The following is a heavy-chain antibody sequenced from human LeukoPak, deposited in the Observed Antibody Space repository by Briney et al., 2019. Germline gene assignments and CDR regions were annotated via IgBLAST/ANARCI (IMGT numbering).Heavy chain of an antibody. CDR1: GGSIENYY. CDR2: IYYSGST. V-gene: IGHV4-59*01. J-gene: IGHJ6*02. D-gene: IGHD2-2*03. Sequence: SETLSLTCTVSGGSIENYYWIWIRQSPGKGLEWIGYIYYSGSTNYNPSLKSRVIISVDTSKNQFSLKLNSVTAADTAVYYCARAGYCSSTSCQWVPLVWGQGTTVTVSS. CDR3: ARAGYCSSTSCQWVPLV.